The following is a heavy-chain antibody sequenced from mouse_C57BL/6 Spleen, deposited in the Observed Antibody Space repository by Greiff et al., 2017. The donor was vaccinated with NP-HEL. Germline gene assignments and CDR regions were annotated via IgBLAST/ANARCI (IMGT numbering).Heavy chain of an antibody. CDR1: GFTFNDYS. D-gene: IGHD2-2*01. J-gene: IGHJ4*01. CDR3: AREKLIWLGRDY. CDR2: IDPEDGRT. V-gene: IGHV14-2*01. Sequence: VQLQQPGAELVKPGASVKLSCTASGFTFNDYSMHWVKQRPEQGLEWIGRIDPEDGRTKYAPKFQGKATITADTSSNTAYLQLSSLTSEDTAVYYCAREKLIWLGRDYWGQGTSVTGSS.